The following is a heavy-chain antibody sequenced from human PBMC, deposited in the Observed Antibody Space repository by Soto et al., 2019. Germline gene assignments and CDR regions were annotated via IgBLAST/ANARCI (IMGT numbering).Heavy chain of an antibody. Sequence: GASVKVSCKASGYTFTSYAMHWVRQAPGQRLEWMGWINAGNGNTKYSQKFQGRVTITRDTSASTAYMELSSLRSEDTAVYYCARDITYYDFWSGPEKTPYYYGMDVWGQGTTVTVSS. CDR3: ARDITYYDFWSGPEKTPYYYGMDV. D-gene: IGHD3-3*01. CDR1: GYTFTSYA. V-gene: IGHV1-3*01. J-gene: IGHJ6*02. CDR2: INAGNGNT.